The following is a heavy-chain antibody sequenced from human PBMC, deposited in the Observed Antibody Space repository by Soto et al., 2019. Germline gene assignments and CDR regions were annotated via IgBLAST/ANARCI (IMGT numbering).Heavy chain of an antibody. J-gene: IGHJ3*02. CDR2: INHSGST. V-gene: IGHV4-34*01. Sequence: QVQLQQWGAVLLKPSETLSLTCAVYGGSFSGYYWSWIRQPPGKGLEWIGEINHSGSTNYNPSLKSRVTISVDTSKNQFSLKLSSVTAADTAVYYCARGLVRGVKSDIWGQGTMVTVSS. CDR1: GGSFSGYY. D-gene: IGHD3-10*01. CDR3: ARGLVRGVKSDI.